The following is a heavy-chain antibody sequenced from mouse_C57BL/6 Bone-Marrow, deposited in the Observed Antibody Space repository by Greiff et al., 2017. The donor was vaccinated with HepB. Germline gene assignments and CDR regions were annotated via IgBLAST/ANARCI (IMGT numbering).Heavy chain of an antibody. D-gene: IGHD1-1*01. J-gene: IGHJ2*01. V-gene: IGHV1-59*01. CDR3: ARSYYGSKDY. Sequence: QVQLKQPGAELVRPGTSVKLSCKASSYTFTSYWMHWVKQRPGQGLEWIGVIDPSDSYTNYNQKFKGKATLTVDTSSSTAYMQLSSLTSEDSAVYYYARSYYGSKDYWGQGTTLTVSS. CDR2: IDPSDSYT. CDR1: SYTFTSYW.